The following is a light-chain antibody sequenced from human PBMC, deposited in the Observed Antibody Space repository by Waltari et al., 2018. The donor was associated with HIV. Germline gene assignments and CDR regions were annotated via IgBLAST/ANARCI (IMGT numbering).Light chain of an antibody. CDR2: TND. Sequence: QSVLTQPPSVSGTPGQNVTISCSGSSSNIGSNIVNWYQQLPGAAPKHLIYTNDQRPSGVPDRFSGSKSGTSASLAISGLQSADEADYYCAAWDDSLNGMFGGGTKLTVL. J-gene: IGLJ3*02. CDR3: AAWDDSLNGM. V-gene: IGLV1-44*01. CDR1: SSNIGSNI.